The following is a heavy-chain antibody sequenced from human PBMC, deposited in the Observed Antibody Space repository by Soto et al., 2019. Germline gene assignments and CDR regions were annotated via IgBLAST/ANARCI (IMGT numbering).Heavy chain of an antibody. J-gene: IGHJ4*02. V-gene: IGHV4-34*01. Sequence: QVQLQQWGAGLLKPSETLSLTCAVYGGSFSGYYWSWIRQPPGKGLEWIGEINHSGSTNYNPSLKSRVTISVDTSKNQFSLKLSSVTAADTAVYYCARGSSSWIIDYWGQGTLVTVSS. CDR1: GGSFSGYY. CDR3: ARGSSSWIIDY. CDR2: INHSGST. D-gene: IGHD6-13*01.